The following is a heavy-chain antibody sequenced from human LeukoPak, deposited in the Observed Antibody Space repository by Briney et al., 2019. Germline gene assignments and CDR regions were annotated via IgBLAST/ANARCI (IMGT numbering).Heavy chain of an antibody. J-gene: IGHJ6*03. CDR2: IYHSGST. CDR1: GGSISSGGYY. Sequence: SETLSLTCTVSGGSISSGGYYWSWIRQPPGKGLEWIGYIYHSGSTYYNPSLKSRVTISVDRSKNQFSLKLSSVTAADTAVYYCAREQYQLLFGYYYNYMDVWGKGTTVTVSS. CDR3: AREQYQLLFGYYYNYMDV. V-gene: IGHV4-30-2*01. D-gene: IGHD2-2*01.